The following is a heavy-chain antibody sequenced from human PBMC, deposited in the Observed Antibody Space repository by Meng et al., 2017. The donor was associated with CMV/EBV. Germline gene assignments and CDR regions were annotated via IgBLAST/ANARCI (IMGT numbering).Heavy chain of an antibody. Sequence: GESLKISCAASGFTFSSYSMNWVRQAPGKGLEWVSSISSSSSYIYYADSVKGRFTNSRDNAKNSLYLQMNSLRAEDTAVYYCARDLGYDFWSGYYIPKVPHPFDYWGQGTLVTVSS. CDR1: GFTFSSYS. CDR3: ARDLGYDFWSGYYIPKVPHPFDY. V-gene: IGHV3-21*01. D-gene: IGHD3-3*01. CDR2: ISSSSSYI. J-gene: IGHJ4*02.